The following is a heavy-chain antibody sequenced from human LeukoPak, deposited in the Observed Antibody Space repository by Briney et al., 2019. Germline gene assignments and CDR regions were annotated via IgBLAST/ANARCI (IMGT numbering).Heavy chain of an antibody. V-gene: IGHV3-9*01. CDR2: ISWNSGSI. D-gene: IGHD3-22*01. CDR1: GFTFDDYA. CDR3: AKGDDYYDSSGALDY. J-gene: IGHJ4*02. Sequence: GGSLRLSSAASGFTFDDYAMHWVRQAPGKGLEWVSGISWNSGSIGYADSVKGRFTISRDNAKNSLYLQMNSLRAEDTALYYCAKGDDYYDSSGALDYWGQGTLVTVSS.